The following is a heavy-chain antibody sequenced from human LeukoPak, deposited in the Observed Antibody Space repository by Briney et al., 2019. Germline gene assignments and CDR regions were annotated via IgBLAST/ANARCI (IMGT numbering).Heavy chain of an antibody. J-gene: IGHJ4*02. D-gene: IGHD3-10*01. V-gene: IGHV4-59*01. CDR1: GGSISSYY. CDR3: ARGTRWFGELFFDY. Sequence: SETLSLTCTVPGGSISSYYWSWIRQPPGKGLEWIGYIYYSGSTNYNPSLKSRVTISVDTSKNQFSLKLSSVTAADTAVYYCARGTRWFGELFFDYWGQGTLVTVSS. CDR2: IYYSGST.